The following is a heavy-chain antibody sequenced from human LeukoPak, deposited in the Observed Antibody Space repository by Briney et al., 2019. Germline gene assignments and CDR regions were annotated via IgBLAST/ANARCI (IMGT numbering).Heavy chain of an antibody. CDR2: IYTSGST. Sequence: KTSETLSLTCTVSGGSISSYYWSWIRQPAGKGLEWIGRIYTSGSTNYNPSLKSRVTMSVDTSKNQFSLKLSSVTAADTAVYYCAGSYSSGWYWYFDLWGRGTLVTVSS. J-gene: IGHJ2*01. D-gene: IGHD6-19*01. CDR3: AGSYSSGWYWYFDL. CDR1: GGSISSYY. V-gene: IGHV4-4*07.